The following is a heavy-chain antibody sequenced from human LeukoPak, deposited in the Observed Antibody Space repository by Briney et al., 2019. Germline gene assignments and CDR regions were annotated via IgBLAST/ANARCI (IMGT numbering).Heavy chain of an antibody. V-gene: IGHV3-23*01. CDR3: AKDLVVTMIVVVIDAFDI. CDR1: GFTFSSYA. D-gene: IGHD3-22*01. J-gene: IGHJ3*02. Sequence: GGSLRLSCEASGFTFSSYAMSWVRQAPGKGLEWVSAISGSGGSTYYADSVKGRFTISRDNSKNTLYLQMNSLRAEDTAVYYCAKDLVVTMIVVVIDAFDIWGQGTMVTVSS. CDR2: ISGSGGST.